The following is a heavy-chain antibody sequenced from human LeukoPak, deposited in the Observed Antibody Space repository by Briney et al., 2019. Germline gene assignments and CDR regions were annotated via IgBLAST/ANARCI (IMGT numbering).Heavy chain of an antibody. V-gene: IGHV1-2*02. Sequence: ASVKVSCKASGYTFTGYYMHWVRQAPGQGLEWMGWINPNSGGTNYAQKFQGRVTMTRDTSISTAYMELSRLRSDDTAVYYCAREADIVVVPAAHRYNWVDPWGQGTLVTVSS. J-gene: IGHJ5*02. CDR2: INPNSGGT. CDR1: GYTFTGYY. CDR3: AREADIVVVPAAHRYNWVDP. D-gene: IGHD2-2*01.